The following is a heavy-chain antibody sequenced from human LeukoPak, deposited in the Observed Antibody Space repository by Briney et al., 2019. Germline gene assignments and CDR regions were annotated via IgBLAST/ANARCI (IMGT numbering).Heavy chain of an antibody. D-gene: IGHD3-10*01. CDR3: ARHWLDSGTPDRFDY. V-gene: IGHV4-39*01. CDR1: GGSISSSSYY. J-gene: IGHJ4*02. CDR2: IYYSGST. Sequence: SETLSLTCTVSGGSISSSSYYWGWIRQPPGKGLEWIGSIYYSGSTYYNPSLKSRVTISVDTSKNQFSLKFSSVTAADTARYYCARHWLDSGTPDRFDYWGQGTLVTVSS.